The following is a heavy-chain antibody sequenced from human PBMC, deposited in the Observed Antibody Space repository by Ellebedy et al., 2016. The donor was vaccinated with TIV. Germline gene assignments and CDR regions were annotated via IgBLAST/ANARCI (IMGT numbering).Heavy chain of an antibody. CDR2: ISYDWNNK. D-gene: IGHD5-18*01. J-gene: IGHJ4*02. CDR3: AKELHVDSAY. Sequence: PGGSLRLSCAASGFTFSSFGMHWVRQAPGKGLEWVAAISYDWNNKYYGDSVKRRFTISRDNSKNTLSLQMNSLRGDDTAVYYCAKELHVDSAYWGQGTLVTVSS. CDR1: GFTFSSFG. V-gene: IGHV3-30*18.